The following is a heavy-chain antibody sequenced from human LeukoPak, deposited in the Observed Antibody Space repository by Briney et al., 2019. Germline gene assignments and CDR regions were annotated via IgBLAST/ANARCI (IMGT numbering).Heavy chain of an antibody. D-gene: IGHD6-13*01. CDR3: VSHLSDAAAAGLDS. J-gene: IGHJ4*02. CDR1: GGSIRSSSYY. V-gene: IGHV4-39*01. Sequence: SETLSFTCTVSGGSIRSSSYYWGWIRQPPGKGLEWIATIYYTGSTFYNPSLKTRVTISVDTSKNQFPLKLTSVTAADTAVFYCVSHLSDAAAAGLDSWGQGTLVTVSS. CDR2: IYYTGST.